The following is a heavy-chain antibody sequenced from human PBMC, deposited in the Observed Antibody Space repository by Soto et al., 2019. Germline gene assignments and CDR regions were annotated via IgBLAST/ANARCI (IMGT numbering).Heavy chain of an antibody. D-gene: IGHD6-6*01. V-gene: IGHV4-38-2*01. CDR3: ARSMYSTSAQLYYGMDV. J-gene: IGHJ6*02. CDR2: MYHSGIT. CDR1: GYSIRSGYF. Sequence: SETLSLTCAVSGYSIRSGYFWGWIRQPPGKGLEWIGSMYHSGITYYNLSLKSRVTIAVDTSKNQLSLKLSSATAADTAVYYCARSMYSTSAQLYYGMDVWGQGTTVTVSS.